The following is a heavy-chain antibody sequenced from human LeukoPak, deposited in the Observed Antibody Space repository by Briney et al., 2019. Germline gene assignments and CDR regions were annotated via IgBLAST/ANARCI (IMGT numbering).Heavy chain of an antibody. Sequence: GGSLRLSCTASGFSFSTYGMGWVRQAPGTGLEWVAAITDSSDYTYFADSMKGRFTISRDNSKNIVYLQMSSLRADDTAVYYCAKDARRTSGWYYFDYWGQGGLVTVYS. CDR2: ITDSSDYT. J-gene: IGHJ4*02. CDR3: AKDARRTSGWYYFDY. D-gene: IGHD6-19*01. V-gene: IGHV3-23*01. CDR1: GFSFSTYG.